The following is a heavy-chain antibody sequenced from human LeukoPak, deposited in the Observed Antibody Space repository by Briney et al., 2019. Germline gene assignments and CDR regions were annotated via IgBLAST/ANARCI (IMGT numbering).Heavy chain of an antibody. D-gene: IGHD3-22*01. CDR1: GFTFSSYS. J-gene: IGHJ4*02. Sequence: PGGSLRLSCAASGFTFSSYSMNWVRQAPGKGLEWVSSISSSSSYIYYADSVKGRFTISRDNAKNSLYLQMNSLRAEDTAVYYCARAKDSSGYYWDYWGQGTLVTVSS. CDR2: ISSSSSYI. CDR3: ARAKDSSGYYWDY. V-gene: IGHV3-21*01.